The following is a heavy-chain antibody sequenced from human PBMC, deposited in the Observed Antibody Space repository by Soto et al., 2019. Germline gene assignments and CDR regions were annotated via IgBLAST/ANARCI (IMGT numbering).Heavy chain of an antibody. Sequence: ASVKVSCKASGYTFTSYYVHWGRQAPGQGLGWMGIINPSGGSTSYAQEFQGRVTMTRAKSTSTVYMELSSLRSEETAVYSCARDCFPSSSSLGPFYCYGMDVWGKGNTVTVSS. V-gene: IGHV1-46*01. D-gene: IGHD6-6*01. CDR2: INPSGGST. J-gene: IGHJ6*04. CDR3: ARDCFPSSSSLGPFYCYGMDV. CDR1: GYTFTSYY.